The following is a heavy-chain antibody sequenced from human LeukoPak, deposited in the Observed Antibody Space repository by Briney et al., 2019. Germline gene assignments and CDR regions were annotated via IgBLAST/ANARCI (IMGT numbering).Heavy chain of an antibody. V-gene: IGHV4-4*07. CDR1: GGSISNYY. J-gene: IGHJ4*02. CDR3: AKEERGDSSVWYEDY. D-gene: IGHD6-19*01. CDR2: IYSSGNT. Sequence: SETLSLTCTVSGGSISNYYWSWFRQPAGKGLEWIGRIYSSGNTSYNPSLKSRVTMSVDTSKNQFSLKLSSVTAADTAVYYCAKEERGDSSVWYEDYWGQGTLVTVSS.